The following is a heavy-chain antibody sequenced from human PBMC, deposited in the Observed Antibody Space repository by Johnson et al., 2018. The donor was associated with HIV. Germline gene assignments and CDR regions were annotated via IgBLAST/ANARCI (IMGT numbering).Heavy chain of an antibody. CDR1: GFTFSDHY. D-gene: IGHD3-16*01. Sequence: QMMLVESGGGLVKPGGSLKLSCAVSGFTFSDHYMSWIRQTPGKGLQWVSYISGSGSIIYYADSVKGRFTISRDNAKNSLYLQMNSLRAEDTAVYYCEGGGNKAFDIWGQGTMVTVSS. CDR3: EGGGNKAFDI. V-gene: IGHV3-11*04. CDR2: ISGSGSII. J-gene: IGHJ3*02.